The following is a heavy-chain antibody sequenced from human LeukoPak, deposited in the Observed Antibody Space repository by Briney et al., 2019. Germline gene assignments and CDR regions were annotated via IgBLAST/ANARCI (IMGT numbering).Heavy chain of an antibody. D-gene: IGHD4-17*01. CDR1: GASVSGGGCY. CDR2: IHSGGNT. CDR3: ARQDYSDFGDPNWFDP. Sequence: SETLSLTCIVSGASVSGGGCYWGWLRQPPGKGLEWIASIHSGGNTYYNPSLKSRVTISADTSKNHLSLKVTSVTVAGKAVYYCARQDYSDFGDPNWFDPWGQGTLVIVSS. V-gene: IGHV4-39*01. J-gene: IGHJ5*02.